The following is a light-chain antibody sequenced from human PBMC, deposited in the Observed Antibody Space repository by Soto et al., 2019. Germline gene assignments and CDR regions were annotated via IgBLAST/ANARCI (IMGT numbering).Light chain of an antibody. CDR2: VNI. CDR1: SSNIGAGYD. J-gene: IGLJ2*01. V-gene: IGLV1-40*01. Sequence: QSVLTQPPSVSGAPGQRVTISCTGSSSNIGAGYDVHWYQQLPGTAPKLLIYVNINRPSGVPDRFSGSKSGTSASLAITGLQAEDEADYYCQSYASSLSVVFGVGTKLTVL. CDR3: QSYASSLSVV.